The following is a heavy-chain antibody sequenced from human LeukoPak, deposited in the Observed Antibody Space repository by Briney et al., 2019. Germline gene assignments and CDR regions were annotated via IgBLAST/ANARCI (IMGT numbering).Heavy chain of an antibody. CDR1: GFTFSSYN. V-gene: IGHV3-48*01. J-gene: IGHJ4*02. CDR2: ISSSSNTI. Sequence: GGSLRLSCAASGFTFSSYNLNWVRQAPGKGLEWVSYISSSSNTIYYTDSVKGRFTISSDNAKNSLYLQMSSLRADDTAIYYCARLRDDTPYWGQGTLVTVSS. D-gene: IGHD3-22*01. CDR3: ARLRDDTPY.